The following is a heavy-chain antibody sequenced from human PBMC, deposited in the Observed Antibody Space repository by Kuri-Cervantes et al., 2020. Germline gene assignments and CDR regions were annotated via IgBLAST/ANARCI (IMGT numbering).Heavy chain of an antibody. J-gene: IGHJ4*02. CDR3: ARDPHNIVLMVYDPWGFDY. Sequence: ASVKVSCKASGYTFTGYYMHWVRQAPGQGLEWMGWINPNSGGTNYAQKLQGRVTMTRDTSISTAYMELSRLRSDDTAVYYCARDPHNIVLMVYDPWGFDYWGQGTLVTVSS. CDR2: INPNSGGT. V-gene: IGHV1-2*02. D-gene: IGHD2-8*01. CDR1: GYTFTGYY.